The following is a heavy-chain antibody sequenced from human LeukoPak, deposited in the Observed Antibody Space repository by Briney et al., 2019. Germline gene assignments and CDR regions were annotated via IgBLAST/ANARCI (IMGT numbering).Heavy chain of an antibody. J-gene: IGHJ3*02. CDR1: GFTFSSYS. V-gene: IGHV3-21*01. Sequence: KAGGSLRLSCAASGFTFSSYSMNWVRQAPGKGLEWVSSISSSSSYIYYADSVKGRFTISRDNAKNSLYLQMNNLRAEDTAMFYCATSMAQDVDAFHIWGQGTMVTVSS. D-gene: IGHD2-21*01. CDR3: ATSMAQDVDAFHI. CDR2: ISSSSSYI.